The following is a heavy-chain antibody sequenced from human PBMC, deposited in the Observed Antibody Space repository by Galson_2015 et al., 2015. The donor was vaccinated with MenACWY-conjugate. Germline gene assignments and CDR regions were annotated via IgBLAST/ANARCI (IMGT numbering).Heavy chain of an antibody. J-gene: IGHJ4*02. CDR2: IRGSGGYT. V-gene: IGHV3-23*01. CDR1: GFTFSSYA. D-gene: IGHD3-10*01. Sequence: SLRLSCAASGFTFSSYAMSWVRQAPGKGLEWVSSIRGSGGYTYYADSVKGRFTISRDNSKNTLYLQMNSLRAEDTAVYYCAKENDYYGSGSYLLYWGQGTLVTVSS. CDR3: AKENDYYGSGSYLLY.